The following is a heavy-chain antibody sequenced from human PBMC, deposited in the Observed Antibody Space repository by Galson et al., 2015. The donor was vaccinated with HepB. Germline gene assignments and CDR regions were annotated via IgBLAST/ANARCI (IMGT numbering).Heavy chain of an antibody. CDR2: ISNKGSYK. CDR3: ATTGINSYGSGSYVYFDS. D-gene: IGHD3-10*01. J-gene: IGHJ4*02. V-gene: IGHV3-11*03. Sequence: SLRLSCAASGFSFSDKYMSWIRQAPGKGLEWVAYISNKGSYKKYADSVRGRFTVSRDNSKNSLDLQMNSLRAADTAIYYCATTGINSYGSGSYVYFDSWGQGTLVTVSS. CDR1: GFSFSDKY.